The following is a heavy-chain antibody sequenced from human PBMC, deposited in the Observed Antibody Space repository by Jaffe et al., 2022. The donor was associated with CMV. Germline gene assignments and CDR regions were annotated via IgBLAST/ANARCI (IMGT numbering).Heavy chain of an antibody. Sequence: QVQLVQSGAEVKKPGASVKVSCKASGYTFTSYYMHWVRQAPGQGLEWMGIINPSGGSTSYAQKFQGRVTMTRDTSTSTVYMELSSLRSEDTAVYYCARAVCIGYSSSCYGMDVWGQGTTVTVSS. CDR1: GYTFTSYY. V-gene: IGHV1-46*01. CDR3: ARAVCIGYSSSCYGMDV. CDR2: INPSGGST. D-gene: IGHD6-13*01. J-gene: IGHJ6*02.